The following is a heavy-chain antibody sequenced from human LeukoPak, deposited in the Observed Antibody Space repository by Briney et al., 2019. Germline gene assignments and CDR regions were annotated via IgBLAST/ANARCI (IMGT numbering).Heavy chain of an antibody. Sequence: GESLKISCKGFGYSFTSYWIAWVRQMPGKGLEWMGRIFPGDSDSNYSPSFQGQVTISADKSISTAYLQWSSLKASDTVIYYCARQYSYGPVYVLDVWGQGTSVTVSS. CDR2: IFPGDSDS. V-gene: IGHV5-51*01. D-gene: IGHD5-18*01. CDR1: GYSFTSYW. J-gene: IGHJ6*02. CDR3: ARQYSYGPVYVLDV.